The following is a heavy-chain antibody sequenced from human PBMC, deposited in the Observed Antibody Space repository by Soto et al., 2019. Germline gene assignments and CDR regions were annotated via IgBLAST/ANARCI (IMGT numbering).Heavy chain of an antibody. CDR2: IWYDGNNK. CDR3: AREPRAKHLYSVPSYNAYCGLDV. D-gene: IGHD4-4*01. CDR1: GFTFSSYG. J-gene: IGHJ6*02. V-gene: IGHV3-33*01. Sequence: QVQLVESGGGVVQPGRSLRLSCAASGFTFSSYGMHWVRQAPGKGLEWVAVIWYDGNNKYYADSMKGRFTISRDNSNITMYLQMSSLRAEDTAAYYCAREPRAKHLYSVPSYNAYCGLDVWGQGTKVTVCS.